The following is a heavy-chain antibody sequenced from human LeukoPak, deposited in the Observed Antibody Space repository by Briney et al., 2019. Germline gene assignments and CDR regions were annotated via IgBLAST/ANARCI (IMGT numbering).Heavy chain of an antibody. D-gene: IGHD3-3*01. CDR3: ARAQSYYDFWSGYSTRYYYYYMDV. V-gene: IGHV1-8*03. Sequence: ASVKVSCKASGYTFTSYDINWVRQATGQGLEWMGWMNPNSGNTGYAQKFQGRVTITRNTSISTAYMELSSLRSEDTAVYYCARAQSYYDFWSGYSTRYYYYYMDVWGKGTTVTVSS. CDR1: GYTFTSYD. J-gene: IGHJ6*03. CDR2: MNPNSGNT.